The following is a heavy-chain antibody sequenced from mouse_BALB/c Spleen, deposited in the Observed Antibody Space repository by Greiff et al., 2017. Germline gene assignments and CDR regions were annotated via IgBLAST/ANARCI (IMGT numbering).Heavy chain of an antibody. V-gene: IGHV14-4*02. D-gene: IGHD1-1*01. Sequence: EVQLQQSGAELVRSGASVKLSCTASGFNIKDYYMHWVKQRPEQGLERIGWIDPENGDTEYAPKFQGKATMTADTSSNTAYLQLSSLTSEDTAVYYCNVHYYGSSSGYWGQGTTLTVSS. CDR3: NVHYYGSSSGY. CDR1: GFNIKDYY. J-gene: IGHJ2*01. CDR2: IDPENGDT.